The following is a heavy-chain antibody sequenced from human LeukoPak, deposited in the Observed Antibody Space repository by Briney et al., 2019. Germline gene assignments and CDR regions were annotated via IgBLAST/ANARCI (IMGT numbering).Heavy chain of an antibody. CDR3: ARGGYDFFYYYYMDV. CDR1: GGSISSGSYC. Sequence: PSETLSLTCTVSGGSISSGSYCWSWIRQPAGKGLEWIGHIYSSGSTNYNPSLKSRVTISVDTSKNQFSLKLSSVTAADTAVYYCARGGYDFFYYYYMDVWGKGTTVTVSS. J-gene: IGHJ6*03. D-gene: IGHD3-3*01. CDR2: IYSSGST. V-gene: IGHV4-61*10.